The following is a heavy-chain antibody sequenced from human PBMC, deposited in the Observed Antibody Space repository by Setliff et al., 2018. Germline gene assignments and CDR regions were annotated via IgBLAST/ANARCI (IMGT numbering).Heavy chain of an antibody. CDR3: AKEPAISLTEAIRRSYYDYALDV. V-gene: IGHV1-46*01. D-gene: IGHD3-9*01. CDR1: GYSFTRYY. J-gene: IGHJ6*02. Sequence: ASVKVSCKASGYSFTRYYMHWLRQAPGQGLEWMGIINTGGGSASYAQKFQGRVSMTSDTSTSKVYMEVTILSSDDTAIYYCAKEPAISLTEAIRRSYYDYALDVWGQGTTVTVSS. CDR2: INTGGGSA.